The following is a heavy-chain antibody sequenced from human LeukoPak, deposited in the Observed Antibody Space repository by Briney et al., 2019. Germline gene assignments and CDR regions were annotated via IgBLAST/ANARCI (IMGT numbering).Heavy chain of an antibody. CDR1: GGSFSGYY. D-gene: IGHD3-22*01. CDR2: INHSGST. J-gene: IGHJ4*02. Sequence: SETLSLTCAVYGGSFSGYYWSWIRQPPGKGLEWTGEINHSGSTNYNPSLKSRVTISVDTSKNQFSLKLSSVTAADTAVYYCARGPLVYYDSSGYLDYWGQGTLVTVSS. CDR3: ARGPLVYYDSSGYLDY. V-gene: IGHV4-34*01.